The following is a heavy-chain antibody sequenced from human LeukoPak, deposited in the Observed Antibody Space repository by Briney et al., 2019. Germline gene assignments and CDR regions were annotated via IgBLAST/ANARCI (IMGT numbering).Heavy chain of an antibody. D-gene: IGHD6-13*01. J-gene: IGHJ4*02. CDR2: ISASSTII. CDR3: TTSRHSSSWYYNDY. Sequence: PGGSLRLSCVGSGFTFSGNSMNWVRQAPGRGLEWVSHISASSTIIHYADSVKGRVTISRDNAENSVFLQMNRLRVEDTAVYYCTTSRHSSSWYYNDYWGQGILVTVS. V-gene: IGHV3-48*01. CDR1: GFTFSGNS.